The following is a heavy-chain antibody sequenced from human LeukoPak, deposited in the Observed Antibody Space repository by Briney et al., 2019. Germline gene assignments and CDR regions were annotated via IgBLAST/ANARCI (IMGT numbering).Heavy chain of an antibody. CDR3: ARGGSYSSSWYGAYYYYYMDV. D-gene: IGHD6-13*01. CDR1: GFTFSDYY. CDR2: ISSSGSTI. J-gene: IGHJ6*03. V-gene: IGHV3-11*04. Sequence: GGSLRLSCAASGFTFSDYYMSWIRQAPGKGLEWVSYISSSGSTIYYADSVKGRFTISRDNAKNSLYLQMNSLRAEDTAVYYCARGGSYSSSWYGAYYYYYMDVWGKGTTVTVSS.